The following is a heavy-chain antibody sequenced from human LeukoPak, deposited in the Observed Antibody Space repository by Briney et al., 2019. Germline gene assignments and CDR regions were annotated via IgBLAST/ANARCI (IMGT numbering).Heavy chain of an antibody. CDR1: GGSISSSSYY. Sequence: KSSETLSLTCTVSGGSISSSSYYWSWIRQPPGKGLEWISYISSSGSTIYYADSVKGRFTISRDNAKNSLYLQMNSLRAEDAAVYYCARFYDFWSHDYWGQGTLVTVSS. CDR2: ISSSGSTI. D-gene: IGHD3-3*01. CDR3: ARFYDFWSHDY. V-gene: IGHV3-11*04. J-gene: IGHJ4*02.